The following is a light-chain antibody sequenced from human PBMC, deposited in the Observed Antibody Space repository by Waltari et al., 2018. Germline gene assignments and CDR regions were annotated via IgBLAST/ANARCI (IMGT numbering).Light chain of an antibody. CDR2: DVS. CDR1: SNDVCGYHS. J-gene: IGLJ2*01. Sequence: QSALTQPASVSGSPGQSVTILCAGTSNDVCGYHSVSWYQEHPGQAPRVIIYDVSDRPSGVSDRFSGSKSGNTASLTISGLQAEDEADYYCSSQSSNDVVLFGGGTKLTVL. V-gene: IGLV2-14*01. CDR3: SSQSSNDVVL.